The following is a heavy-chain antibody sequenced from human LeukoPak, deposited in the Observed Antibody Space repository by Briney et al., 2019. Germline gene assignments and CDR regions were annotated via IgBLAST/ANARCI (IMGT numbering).Heavy chain of an antibody. CDR3: ARGDLGWELLGYYFDY. D-gene: IGHD1-26*01. V-gene: IGHV3-7*01. J-gene: IGHJ4*02. CDR1: GFTFSSYW. Sequence: GGSLRLSCAASGFTFSSYWMSWVRQAPGKGLEWVANIKQDGNEKYYVDSVKGRFTISRDNAKNSLYLQMNSLRAEDTAVYYCARGDLGWELLGYYFDYWGQGTLVTVSS. CDR2: IKQDGNEK.